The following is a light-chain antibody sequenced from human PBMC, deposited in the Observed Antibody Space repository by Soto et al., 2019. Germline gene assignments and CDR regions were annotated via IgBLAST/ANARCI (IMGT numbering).Light chain of an antibody. CDR3: QQLNNWPLT. CDR2: AAS. V-gene: IGKV3-15*01. J-gene: IGKJ4*01. Sequence: EIVMTQSPATLSVSPWERAILSCRASQSISINLAWYQQKPGQAPRLLIYAASNRATGVPARFSGSWSGTEFTLTISSLQSEDFAVYYCQQLNNWPLTFGGGTKVDIK. CDR1: QSISIN.